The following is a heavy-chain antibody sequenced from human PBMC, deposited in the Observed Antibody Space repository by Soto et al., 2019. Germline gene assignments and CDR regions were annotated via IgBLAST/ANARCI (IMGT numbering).Heavy chain of an antibody. J-gene: IGHJ6*02. V-gene: IGHV3-30*18. CDR1: GFTFSSYG. CDR3: AKDQGVVRGVIISSLMDV. Sequence: GGSLRLSCAASGFTFSSYGMHWVRQAPGKGLEWVAVISYDGSNKYYADSVKGRFTISRDNSKNTLYLQMNSLRAEDTAVYYCAKDQGVVRGVIISSLMDVWGQGTTVTVSS. D-gene: IGHD3-10*01. CDR2: ISYDGSNK.